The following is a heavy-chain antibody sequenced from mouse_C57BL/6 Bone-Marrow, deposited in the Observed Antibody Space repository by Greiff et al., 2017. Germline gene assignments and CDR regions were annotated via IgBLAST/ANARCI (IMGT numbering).Heavy chain of an antibody. Sequence: VQLQQSGPELVKPGASVKMSCKASGYTFTDYNMHWVQQSHGKSLEWIGYINPNNGGTSYNQKFKGKATLTVNKSSSTAYMELRSLTSEDSAVYYCANDLLWLRRYYYAMDYWGQGTSVTVSS. CDR3: ANDLLWLRRYYYAMDY. J-gene: IGHJ4*01. V-gene: IGHV1-22*01. CDR1: GYTFTDYN. CDR2: INPNNGGT. D-gene: IGHD2-2*01.